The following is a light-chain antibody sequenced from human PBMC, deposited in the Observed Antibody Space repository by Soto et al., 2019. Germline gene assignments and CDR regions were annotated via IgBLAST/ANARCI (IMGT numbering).Light chain of an antibody. CDR2: AHN. Sequence: QSVLTQPPSVSGAPGQGVTISCTGSSSNIGAGSDVHWYQQLPGTAPKLLIFAHNSRPSGVTDRFSGSTSGTSASLAITGLQADDEADYYCQSYDTSLSGPLFGGGTKVTVL. CDR1: SSNIGAGSD. CDR3: QSYDTSLSGPL. J-gene: IGLJ2*01. V-gene: IGLV1-40*01.